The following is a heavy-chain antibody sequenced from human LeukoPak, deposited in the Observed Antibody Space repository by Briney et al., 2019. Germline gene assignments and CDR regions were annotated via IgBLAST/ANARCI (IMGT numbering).Heavy chain of an antibody. CDR3: AKVARKWELSDYFDY. Sequence: PGGSLRLSCAASGFTFSSYAMSWVRQAPGKGLEWVSAISGSGGSTYYADSVKGRFTISRDNSKNTLYLQMNSLRAGDTAVYYCAKVARKWELSDYFDYWGQGTLVTVSS. CDR2: ISGSGGST. D-gene: IGHD1-26*01. V-gene: IGHV3-23*01. CDR1: GFTFSSYA. J-gene: IGHJ4*02.